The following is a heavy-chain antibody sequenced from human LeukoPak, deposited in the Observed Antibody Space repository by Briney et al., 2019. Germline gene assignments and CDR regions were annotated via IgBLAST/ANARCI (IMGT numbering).Heavy chain of an antibody. CDR3: ARGYGDNDAFDI. CDR1: GFTFSSYG. Sequence: PGGSLRLSCAASGFTFSSYGMSWVRQAPGKGLEWVSAISGSGGSTYYADSVKGRFTISRDNSKNTLYLQMNSLRAEDTAVYYCARGYGDNDAFDIWGQGTMVTVSS. J-gene: IGHJ3*02. D-gene: IGHD4-17*01. V-gene: IGHV3-23*01. CDR2: ISGSGGST.